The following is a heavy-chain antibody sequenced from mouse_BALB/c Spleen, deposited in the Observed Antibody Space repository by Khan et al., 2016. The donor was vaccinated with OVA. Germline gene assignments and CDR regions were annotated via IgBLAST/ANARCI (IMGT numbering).Heavy chain of an antibody. CDR1: GYTFTSYW. CDR2: IDPYDSET. Sequence: QVRLQQSGTELVRPGTSVKLSCKASGYTFTSYWMNWIKQRPEQGLEWIGRIDPYDSETHYNQKFKDKATLTVDKSSNTAYMQLTSLTSEDSAVYYCARSPFAYWGQGTLVTVSA. CDR3: ARSPFAY. J-gene: IGHJ3*01. V-gene: IGHV1-52*01.